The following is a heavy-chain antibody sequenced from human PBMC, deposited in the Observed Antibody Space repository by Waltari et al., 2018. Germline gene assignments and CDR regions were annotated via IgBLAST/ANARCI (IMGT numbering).Heavy chain of an antibody. CDR3: ARDPGGYGGV. J-gene: IGHJ6*04. Sequence: QMQPQESGPGLVKPSETLSLTCTVSGGSISSYYWSWIRQPPGKGLEWIGYIYYSGSTNYNPSLKSRVTISVDTSKNQFSLKLSSVTAADTAVYYCARDPGGYGGVWGKGTTVTVSS. CDR1: GGSISSYY. CDR2: IYYSGST. D-gene: IGHD2-15*01. V-gene: IGHV4-59*01.